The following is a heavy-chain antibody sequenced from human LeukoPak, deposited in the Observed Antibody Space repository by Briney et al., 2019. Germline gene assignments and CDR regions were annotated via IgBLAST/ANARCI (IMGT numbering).Heavy chain of an antibody. CDR1: GGSISSYY. CDR2: IYTSGST. V-gene: IGHV4-4*07. Sequence: PSETLSLTCTVPGGSISSYYWSWIRQPAGKGLEWIGRIYTSGSTNYNPSLKSRVTMSVDTSKNQFSLKLSSVTAADTAVYYCARDSSTPWYYDSSGHYGMDVWGQGTTVTVSS. D-gene: IGHD3-22*01. CDR3: ARDSSTPWYYDSSGHYGMDV. J-gene: IGHJ6*02.